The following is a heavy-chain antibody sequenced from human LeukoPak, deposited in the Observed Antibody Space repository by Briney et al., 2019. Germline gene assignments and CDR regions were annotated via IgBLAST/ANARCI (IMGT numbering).Heavy chain of an antibody. CDR3: ARAGVAGYFDY. V-gene: IGHV3-7*01. D-gene: IGHD6-19*01. J-gene: IGHJ4*02. Sequence: RGSLRLSCAASGFTFSTYWMTWVRQAPGKRLEWVANIKQDGSDKYYVDSVKGRFTISRDNSKNSLYLQMNSLRADDTAVYYCARAGVAGYFDYWGQGTLVTVSS. CDR2: IKQDGSDK. CDR1: GFTFSTYW.